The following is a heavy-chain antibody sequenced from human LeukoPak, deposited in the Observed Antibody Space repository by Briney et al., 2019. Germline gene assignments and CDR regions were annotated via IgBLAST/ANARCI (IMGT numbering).Heavy chain of an antibody. Sequence: GSLRLSCAASGFTFSSYWMSWVRQAPGKGLEWVANIKQDGSEKYYVDSVKGRFTISRDNAKNSLYLQMNSLRAEDTAVYYCARDHYYGSGSYYYREYYYYGMDVWGQGTTVTVSS. J-gene: IGHJ6*02. D-gene: IGHD3-10*01. V-gene: IGHV3-7*01. CDR3: ARDHYYGSGSYYYREYYYYGMDV. CDR2: IKQDGSEK. CDR1: GFTFSSYW.